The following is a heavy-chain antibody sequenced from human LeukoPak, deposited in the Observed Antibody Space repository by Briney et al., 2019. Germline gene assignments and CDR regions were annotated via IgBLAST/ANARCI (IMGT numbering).Heavy chain of an antibody. CDR2: ISSSSSYI. J-gene: IGHJ4*02. V-gene: IGHV3-21*04. Sequence: PGGSLRLSCAASGFTFSGYSMNWVRQAPGKGLEWVSSISSSSSYIYYADSVKGRFTISRDNSKNTLYLQMNSLRAEDTAVYYCAKDPTTVTTGDYWGQGTLVTVSS. D-gene: IGHD4-17*01. CDR1: GFTFSGYS. CDR3: AKDPTTVTTGDY.